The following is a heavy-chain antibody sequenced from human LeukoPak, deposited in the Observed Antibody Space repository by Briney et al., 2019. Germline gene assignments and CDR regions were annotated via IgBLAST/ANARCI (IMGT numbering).Heavy chain of an antibody. V-gene: IGHV3-48*02. D-gene: IGHD2-21*02. CDR2: ISSSSSTI. J-gene: IGHJ5*02. CDR1: GFTFRQYS. Sequence: TGGSLRLSCAASGFTFRQYSMNWVRQAPGKGLEWVSYISSSSSTIYYADSVKGRFSISKDNAENSLYLQMNSLRDEDTAVYYCARGRAYCGGDCYSGWFDPWGQGTLVTVSS. CDR3: ARGRAYCGGDCYSGWFDP.